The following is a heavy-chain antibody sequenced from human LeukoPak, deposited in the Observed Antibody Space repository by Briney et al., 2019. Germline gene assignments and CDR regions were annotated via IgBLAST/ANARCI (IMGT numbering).Heavy chain of an antibody. J-gene: IGHJ6*03. CDR3: ARDRYYDILTGYYTRYYMDV. V-gene: IGHV3-7*01. D-gene: IGHD3-9*01. CDR2: IKQDGSEK. Sequence: GGSLRLSCAASGFTFSRYWMNWVRQAPGKGLEWVANIKQDGSEKYYVDSVKGRFTISRDNAKNSLYLQMNSLRAEDTAVYYCARDRYYDILTGYYTRYYMDVWGKGTTVTVSS. CDR1: GFTFSRYW.